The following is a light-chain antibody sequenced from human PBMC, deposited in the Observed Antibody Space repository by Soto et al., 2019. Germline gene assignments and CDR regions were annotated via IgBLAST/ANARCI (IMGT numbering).Light chain of an antibody. Sequence: DIQMTQSPSSLSASVGDRVTITCRASQGISNSLAWYQQKPGKVPKLLIYAASTLQSGVPSRFSGSGSGTDFTLTISSLQPEDVATYYCQNYNSAPPLTFGGGTKVEIK. J-gene: IGKJ4*01. CDR3: QNYNSAPPLT. V-gene: IGKV1-27*01. CDR2: AAS. CDR1: QGISNS.